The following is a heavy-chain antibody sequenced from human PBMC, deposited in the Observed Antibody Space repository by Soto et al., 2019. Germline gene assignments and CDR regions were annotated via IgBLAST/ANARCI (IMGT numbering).Heavy chain of an antibody. CDR1: GGASTDSAGYY. J-gene: IGHJ4*02. Sequence: QVQLQESGPGLVKPSQTLSLTCTVSGGASTDSAGYYWIWIRQHPGKGLEWIGHIYYTGNTHYNPSLQSRISISVDTSKNQYSLKLTSVTAADAAVYFCASAYYYGSGSFASWGPGTLVTVSS. D-gene: IGHD3-10*01. CDR2: IYYTGNT. V-gene: IGHV4-31*03. CDR3: ASAYYYGSGSFAS.